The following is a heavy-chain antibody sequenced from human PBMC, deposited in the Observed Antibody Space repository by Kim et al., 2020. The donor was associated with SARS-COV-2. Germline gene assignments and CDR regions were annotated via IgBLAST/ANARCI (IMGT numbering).Heavy chain of an antibody. V-gene: IGHV3-30*03. D-gene: IGHD3-10*01. CDR3: AADYYGSGSTQAFDI. Sequence: DSVKGRFTISRDNSKNTLYLQMNSLRAEDTAVYYCAADYYGSGSTQAFDIWGQGTMVTVSS. J-gene: IGHJ3*02.